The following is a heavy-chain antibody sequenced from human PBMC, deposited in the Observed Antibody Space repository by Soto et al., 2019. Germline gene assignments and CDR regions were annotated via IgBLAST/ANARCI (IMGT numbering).Heavy chain of an antibody. J-gene: IGHJ4*02. D-gene: IGHD3-16*02. Sequence: PGGSLRLSCAASGFTFSSYGMHWVRQAPGKGLEWVAVISYDGSNKHHADSVKGRFTISRDNSKNTLYLQMNSLRAEDTAVYYCAKDSYASGSYLVYWGQGTLVTVSS. CDR2: ISYDGSNK. V-gene: IGHV3-30*18. CDR1: GFTFSSYG. CDR3: AKDSYASGSYLVY.